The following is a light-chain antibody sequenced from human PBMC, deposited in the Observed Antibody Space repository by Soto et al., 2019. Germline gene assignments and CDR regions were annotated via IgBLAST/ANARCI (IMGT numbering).Light chain of an antibody. J-gene: IGLJ1*01. Sequence: QSALAQPRSVSGSPGQSVTISCTGTSSDVGGYNYASWYQQHPGKAPKLMIYDVSKRPSGVPDRFSGSKSGNTASLTISGLQAEDEADYYCSSYTSSSTLYVFGTGTKVTVL. CDR1: SSDVGGYNY. V-gene: IGLV2-11*01. CDR3: SSYTSSSTLYV. CDR2: DVS.